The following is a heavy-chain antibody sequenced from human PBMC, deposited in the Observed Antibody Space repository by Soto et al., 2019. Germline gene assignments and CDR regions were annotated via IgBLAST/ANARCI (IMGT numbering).Heavy chain of an antibody. V-gene: IGHV1-69*13. J-gene: IGHJ6*02. D-gene: IGHD6-6*01. Sequence: SVKVSCKASGGTFSSYAISWVRQAPGQGLEWMGGIIPIFGTANYAQKFQGRVTITADESTSTAYMELSSLRSEDTAVYYCARGHFMVAAGPLRDYYYYGIDVWGQGTTVTVSS. CDR2: IIPIFGTA. CDR1: GGTFSSYA. CDR3: ARGHFMVAAGPLRDYYYYGIDV.